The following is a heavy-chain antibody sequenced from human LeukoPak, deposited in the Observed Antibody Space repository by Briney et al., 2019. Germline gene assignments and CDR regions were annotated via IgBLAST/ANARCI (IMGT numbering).Heavy chain of an antibody. D-gene: IGHD3-3*02. V-gene: IGHV3-30-3*01. CDR2: ISNDGSDK. Sequence: SGGSLRLSCAASGFTFNNCGMHWVRQTPGKGLEWVALISNDGSDKDYADSVKGRFTISRDNSKNTLYLQMNSLRAEDTAVYYCARNNVAFRQLFDHWGPGAPVTVSS. CDR3: ARNNVAFRQLFDH. J-gene: IGHJ4*02. CDR1: GFTFNNCG.